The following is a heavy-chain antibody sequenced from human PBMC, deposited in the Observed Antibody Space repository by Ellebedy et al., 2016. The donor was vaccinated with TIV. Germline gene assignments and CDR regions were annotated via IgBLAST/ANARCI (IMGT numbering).Heavy chain of an antibody. J-gene: IGHJ4*02. Sequence: GGSLRLXXAASGFTVSSNYMSWVRQAPGKGLEWVANIKEDGSETYYVDSVRGRFTISRDNAKYSLYLQMNSLRAEDTAVYYCARDRYGDYYFDYWGQGTLVTVSS. CDR3: ARDRYGDYYFDY. CDR1: GFTVSSNY. CDR2: IKEDGSET. V-gene: IGHV3-7*03. D-gene: IGHD4-17*01.